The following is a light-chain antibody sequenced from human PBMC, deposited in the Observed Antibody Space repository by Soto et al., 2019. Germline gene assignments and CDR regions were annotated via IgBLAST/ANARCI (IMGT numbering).Light chain of an antibody. Sequence: QSALTQPPSVSGAPGQRVTISCTGSSSNIGANYDVQWYQQLPGTAPKLLIYGNNNRPSGVPDRISGSKSGTSASLAITGLQAEDEAHYYCQSYDSSLSGVVFGGGTKLT. CDR3: QSYDSSLSGVV. J-gene: IGLJ2*01. V-gene: IGLV1-40*01. CDR1: SSNIGANYD. CDR2: GNN.